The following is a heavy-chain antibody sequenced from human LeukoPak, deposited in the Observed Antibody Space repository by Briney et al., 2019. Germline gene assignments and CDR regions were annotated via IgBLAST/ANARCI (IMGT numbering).Heavy chain of an antibody. CDR2: ISSSSGYI. CDR1: GFTFSSYT. V-gene: IGHV3-21*04. Sequence: GGSLRLSCAASGFTFSSYTMNWVRQAPGKGLEWVSSISSSSGYIYYADSVKGRFTISRDNAKNSLYLQMNSLRAEDTAVYYCGRDGSGSPDYWGQGTLVTVSS. J-gene: IGHJ4*02. D-gene: IGHD3-10*01. CDR3: GRDGSGSPDY.